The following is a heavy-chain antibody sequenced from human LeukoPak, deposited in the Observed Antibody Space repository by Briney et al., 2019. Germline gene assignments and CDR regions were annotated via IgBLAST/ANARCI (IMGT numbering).Heavy chain of an antibody. V-gene: IGHV1-69*06. J-gene: IGHJ4*02. CDR1: GGTFSSYA. CDR3: ARSARRTYGVDY. Sequence: GASVKVSCKASGGTFSSYAISWVRQAPGQGLEWMGGIIPIFGTANYAQKFQGRVTITADKSTSTAYMELSSLRSEDTAVYYCARSARRTYGVDYWGQGTLVTVSS. D-gene: IGHD3-10*01. CDR2: IIPIFGTA.